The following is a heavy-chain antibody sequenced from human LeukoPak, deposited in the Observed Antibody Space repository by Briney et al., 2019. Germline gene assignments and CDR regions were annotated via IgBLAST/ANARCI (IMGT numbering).Heavy chain of an antibody. Sequence: ASVKVSCKASGYTFTSYYMHWVRQAPGQGLEWMGRINPNSGGTNYAQKFQGRVTMTRDTSTSTVYMELSSLRSEDTAVYYCARGMIVGYYFDYWGQGTLVTVSS. CDR3: ARGMIVGYYFDY. CDR2: INPNSGGT. V-gene: IGHV1-2*06. D-gene: IGHD3-22*01. CDR1: GYTFTSYY. J-gene: IGHJ4*02.